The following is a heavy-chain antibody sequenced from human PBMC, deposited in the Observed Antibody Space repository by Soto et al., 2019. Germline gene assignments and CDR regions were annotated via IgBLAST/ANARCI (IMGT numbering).Heavy chain of an antibody. CDR2: MNPNSGNT. D-gene: IGHD3-3*01. CDR1: GYTFTSYD. V-gene: IGHV1-8*01. J-gene: IGHJ4*02. CDR3: ARVRTYYDFWSGVWQFDY. Sequence: ASVKGSCKASGYTFTSYDIDWVRQATGQGLEWMGWMNPNSGNTGYAQKFQGRVTMTRNTSISTAYMELSSLRSEDTAVYYCARVRTYYDFWSGVWQFDYWGQGTLVTVSS.